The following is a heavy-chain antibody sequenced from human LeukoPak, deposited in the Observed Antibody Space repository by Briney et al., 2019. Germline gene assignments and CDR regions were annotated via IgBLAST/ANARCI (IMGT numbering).Heavy chain of an antibody. CDR3: ARGRKWLVPCLDY. CDR2: IWYDGSNK. D-gene: IGHD6-19*01. J-gene: IGHJ4*02. CDR1: GFTISSNG. V-gene: IGHV3-33*01. Sequence: PGGSLRLSCAASGFTISSNGMHWVRQAPGKGLEWVAVIWYDGSNKYYADSVKGRFTISRDNSKNTLYLQMNSLRAEDTAVYYCARGRKWLVPCLDYWGQGTLVTVSS.